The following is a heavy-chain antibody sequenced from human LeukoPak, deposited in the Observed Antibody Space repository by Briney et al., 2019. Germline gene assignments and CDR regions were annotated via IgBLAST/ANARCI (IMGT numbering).Heavy chain of an antibody. CDR3: ARETSTWNSFEY. CDR2: INDSGDT. CDR1: GGSFSGYC. D-gene: IGHD1/OR15-1a*01. J-gene: IGHJ4*02. V-gene: IGHV4-34*01. Sequence: SETLSLTCAVYGGSFSGYCWSWIRQSPGRGLEWIGQINDSGDTDYNPSLKSRVTISIDTSKKQFSLRLRSVTAADTALYYCARETSTWNSFEYWGQGTAVTVSS.